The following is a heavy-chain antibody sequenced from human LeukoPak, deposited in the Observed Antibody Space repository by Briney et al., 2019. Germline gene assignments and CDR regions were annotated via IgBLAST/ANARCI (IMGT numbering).Heavy chain of an antibody. V-gene: IGHV4-39*07. J-gene: IGHJ4*02. CDR2: IYYSGST. CDR1: GGSISSSSYY. CDR3: ARSVRYSPAYYFDY. Sequence: PSETLSLTCTVSGGSISSSSYYWAWIRQPPGKGLEWIANIYYSGSTYYNPSLKSRVTISVDTSKNQFSLKLSSVTAADTAVYYCARSVRYSPAYYFDYWGQGTLVTVSS. D-gene: IGHD3-9*01.